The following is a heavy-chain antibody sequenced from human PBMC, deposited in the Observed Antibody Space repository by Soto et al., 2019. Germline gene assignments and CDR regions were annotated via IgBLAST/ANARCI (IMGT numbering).Heavy chain of an antibody. J-gene: IGHJ3*02. CDR3: AAGFAVYDYVWGSYRLDAFDI. CDR1: GFTFTSSA. D-gene: IGHD3-16*02. CDR2: IVVGSGNT. V-gene: IGHV1-58*01. Sequence: SVKVSCKACGFTFTSSAVQWVRQARGQRLEWIGWIVVGSGNTNYAQKFQERVTITRGMSTSTAYMELSSLRSEDTAVYYCAAGFAVYDYVWGSYRLDAFDIWGQGTMVTVSS.